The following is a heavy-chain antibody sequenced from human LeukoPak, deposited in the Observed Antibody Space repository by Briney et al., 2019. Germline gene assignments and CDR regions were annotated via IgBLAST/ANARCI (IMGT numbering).Heavy chain of an antibody. J-gene: IGHJ4*02. V-gene: IGHV3-23*01. D-gene: IGHD3-22*01. CDR3: AKAGVYYYDPATD. CDR1: GFTFSNAW. Sequence: GGSLRLSCAASGFTFSNAWMSWVRQAPGKGLEWVSAISGSGGSTYYADSVKGRFTISRDNSKNTLYLQMNSLRAEDTAVYYCAKAGVYYYDPATDWGQGTLVTVSS. CDR2: ISGSGGST.